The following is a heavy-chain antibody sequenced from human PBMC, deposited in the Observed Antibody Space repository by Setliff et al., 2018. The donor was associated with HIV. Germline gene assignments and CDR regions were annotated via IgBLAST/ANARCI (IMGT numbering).Heavy chain of an antibody. Sequence: PVGSLRLSCAASGFTFNTYAMSWVRQAPGKGLEWVSVISGSGDRTFYADSVKGRFTISRDNSKNTLYLQINGLRVEDTAIYYCAKDGISGGAYPPYYFDYWGHGTLVTVSS. CDR1: GFTFNTYA. CDR2: ISGSGDRT. D-gene: IGHD2-15*01. V-gene: IGHV3-23*01. J-gene: IGHJ4*01. CDR3: AKDGISGGAYPPYYFDY.